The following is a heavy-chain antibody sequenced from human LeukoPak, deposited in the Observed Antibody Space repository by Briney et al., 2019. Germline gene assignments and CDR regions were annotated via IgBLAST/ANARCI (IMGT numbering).Heavy chain of an antibody. J-gene: IGHJ3*02. V-gene: IGHV3-43*02. Sequence: GSLRLSFAASGFTFDDYAMHWVRQAPGKGLEWVSLISGDGATTYYAASVKGRFTISRDNKKNVLYLQMNNLGTEDTALFYCAKDLSSVFDALNIWGQGTLVTVSS. CDR1: GFTFDDYA. CDR3: AKDLSSVFDALNI. CDR2: ISGDGATT. D-gene: IGHD3-10*01.